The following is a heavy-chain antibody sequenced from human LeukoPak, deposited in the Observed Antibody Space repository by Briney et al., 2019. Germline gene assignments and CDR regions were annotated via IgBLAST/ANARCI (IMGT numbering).Heavy chain of an antibody. CDR3: ARGVGAPYYFDY. V-gene: IGHV4-30-2*01. CDR1: GGSISSGGYS. CDR2: IYHSGST. D-gene: IGHD1-26*01. J-gene: IGHJ4*02. Sequence: PSETLSLTCAVSGGSISSGGYSWSWIRQPTGKGLEWIGYIYHSGSTYYNPSLKSRVTISVDRSKNQFSLKLSSVTAADTAVYYCARGVGAPYYFDYWGQGTLVTVSS.